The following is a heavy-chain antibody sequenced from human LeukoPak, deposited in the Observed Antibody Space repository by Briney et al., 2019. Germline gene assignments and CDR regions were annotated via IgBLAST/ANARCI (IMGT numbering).Heavy chain of an antibody. Sequence: GGSLRLSCAASGFTFSIYAMSWVRQAPGKGLEWVSAISGSGGSTYYADSVNGRFTISRDNSKNTLYLQMNSLRAEDTAVYYCALSSSPCCFDYWGQGTLVTVSS. D-gene: IGHD6-6*01. CDR1: GFTFSIYA. CDR2: ISGSGGST. J-gene: IGHJ4*02. CDR3: ALSSSPCCFDY. V-gene: IGHV3-23*01.